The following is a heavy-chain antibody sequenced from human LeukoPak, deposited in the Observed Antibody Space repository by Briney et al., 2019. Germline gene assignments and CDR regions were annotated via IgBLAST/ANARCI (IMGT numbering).Heavy chain of an antibody. V-gene: IGHV4-39*02. CDR3: ARGDRLVRNFDY. Sequence: SEPLSLTCTVSGGSISSSDYHWGWLRQPPGKGLEWLGSIYASGSTSYNPSLESRVTISVATSKNQFSLRLRSVSAADTALYYCARGDRLVRNFDYWGQGSLVTVSS. CDR1: GGSISSSDYH. J-gene: IGHJ4*02. CDR2: IYASGST. D-gene: IGHD3-10*01.